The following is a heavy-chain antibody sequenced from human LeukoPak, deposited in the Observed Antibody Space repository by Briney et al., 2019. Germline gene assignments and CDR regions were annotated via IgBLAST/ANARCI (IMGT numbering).Heavy chain of an antibody. D-gene: IGHD5-24*01. J-gene: IGHJ6*02. CDR2: ISAYNGNT. V-gene: IGHV1-18*01. Sequence: ASVKVSYKASGYTFTSYGISWVRQAPGQGLEWMGWISAYNGNTNYAQKLQGRVTMTTDTSTSTAYMELRSLRSDDTAVYYCARDSAEMATIFYYGMDVWGQGTTVTVSS. CDR1: GYTFTSYG. CDR3: ARDSAEMATIFYYGMDV.